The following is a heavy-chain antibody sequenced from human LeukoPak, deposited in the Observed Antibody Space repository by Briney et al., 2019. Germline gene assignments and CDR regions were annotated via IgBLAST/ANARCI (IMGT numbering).Heavy chain of an antibody. CDR1: GGSISNSNYY. V-gene: IGHV4-39*01. CDR3: ARQSFYGVTPLREFDC. D-gene: IGHD2-21*02. CDR2: IYYSGST. Sequence: PSETLSLTCAVSGGSISNSNYYWGWIRQPPGKGLEYIGSIYYSGSTYYNPSLNSRVTISVDTSKNQFSLKLSSVTAADTAVYYCARQSFYGVTPLREFDCWGQGTLVTVSS. J-gene: IGHJ4*02.